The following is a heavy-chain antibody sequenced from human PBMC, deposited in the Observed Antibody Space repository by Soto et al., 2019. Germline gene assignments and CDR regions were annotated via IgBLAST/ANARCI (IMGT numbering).Heavy chain of an antibody. J-gene: IGHJ6*02. CDR2: INSDGSST. CDR3: AIPRYYYYGMDV. V-gene: IGHV3-74*01. Sequence: GGSLRLSCAASGFTFSSYWMHWVRQAPGKGLVWVSRINSDGSSTSYADSVKGRFTISRDNAKNTLYLQMNSLRAEDTAVYYCAIPRYYYYGMDVWGQGTTVTVSS. CDR1: GFTFSSYW.